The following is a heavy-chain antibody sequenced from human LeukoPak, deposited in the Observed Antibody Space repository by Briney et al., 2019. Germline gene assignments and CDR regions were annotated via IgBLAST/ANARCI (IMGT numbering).Heavy chain of an antibody. Sequence: SETLSLTCTVSGGSISSYYWSWIRQAAGKGLEWIGRIYTSGSTNYNPSLKSRVTMSVDTSKNQFSLKLSSVTAADTAVYYCAGGHAVNYYGSGSYDGMDVWGQGTTVTVSS. CDR3: AGGHAVNYYGSGSYDGMDV. J-gene: IGHJ6*02. CDR1: GGSISSYY. D-gene: IGHD3-10*01. CDR2: IYTSGST. V-gene: IGHV4-4*07.